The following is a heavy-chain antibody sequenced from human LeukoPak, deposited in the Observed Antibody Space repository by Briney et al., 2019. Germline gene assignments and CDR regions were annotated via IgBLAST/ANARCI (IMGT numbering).Heavy chain of an antibody. D-gene: IGHD2-15*01. CDR1: GYTFTSYY. CDR2: INPSGGST. CDR3: ARDVRGPGGYCSGGSCYSWGQGLDY. J-gene: IGHJ4*02. V-gene: IGHV1-46*01. Sequence: APVKVSCKASGYTFTSYYMHWVRQAPGQGLEWMGIINPSGGSTSYAQKFRGRVTMTRDTSTSTVYMELSSLRSEDTAVYYCARDVRGPGGYCSGGSCYSWGQGLDYWGQGTLVTVSS.